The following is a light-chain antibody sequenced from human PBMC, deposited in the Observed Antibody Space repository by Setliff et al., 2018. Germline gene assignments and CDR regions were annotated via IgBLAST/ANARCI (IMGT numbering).Light chain of an antibody. CDR2: DVT. V-gene: IGLV2-11*01. Sequence: QSALTQPRSVSGSPGQSVTTSCTGTTSDVGTYDFVSWYQEHPGKAPKLIIYDVTKRPSGVPDRFSGSKSGDTASLTISGLQAEDEADYYCCSYAPTYISVFGTGTKVTVL. CDR1: TSDVGTYDF. CDR3: CSYAPTYISV. J-gene: IGLJ1*01.